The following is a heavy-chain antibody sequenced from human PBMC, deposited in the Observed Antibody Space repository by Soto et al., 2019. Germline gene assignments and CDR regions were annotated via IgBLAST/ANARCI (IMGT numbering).Heavy chain of an antibody. J-gene: IGHJ6*02. Sequence: LSLTCAVYGGSFSCYYWSWIRQPPGKGLEWIGEINHSGSTNYNPSLKSRVTISVDTSKNQFSLKLSSVTAADTAVYYCARGAILEWLLSGYYYYYGMDVWGQGTTVTV. CDR3: ARGAILEWLLSGYYYYYGMDV. CDR1: GGSFSCYY. V-gene: IGHV4-34*01. D-gene: IGHD3-3*01. CDR2: INHSGST.